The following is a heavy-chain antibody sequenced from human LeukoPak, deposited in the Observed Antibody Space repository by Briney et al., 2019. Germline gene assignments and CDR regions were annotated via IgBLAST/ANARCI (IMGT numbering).Heavy chain of an antibody. J-gene: IGHJ4*02. CDR3: ARADSSGWSYYFDY. CDR2: IYYSGST. D-gene: IGHD6-19*01. Sequence: SETLSLTCTVSGGSISSSSYYWSWIRQPPGKGLEWIGYIYYSGSTYYNPSLKSRVTISVDASKNQFSLKLSSVTAADTAVYYCARADSSGWSYYFDYWGQGTLVTVSS. CDR1: GGSISSSSYY. V-gene: IGHV4-30-4*01.